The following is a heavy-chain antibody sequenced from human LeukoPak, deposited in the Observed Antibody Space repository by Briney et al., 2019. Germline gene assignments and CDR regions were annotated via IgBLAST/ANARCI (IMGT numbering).Heavy chain of an antibody. Sequence: GGSLRLSCAASGFTFSSYAMHWVRQAPGKGLEWVAVISYDGSNKYYADSVKGRFTISRDNSKNTLYLQMNSLRAEDTAVYYCARADLIAAAGLDYRGQGTLVTVSS. CDR2: ISYDGSNK. V-gene: IGHV3-30*04. J-gene: IGHJ4*02. D-gene: IGHD6-13*01. CDR1: GFTFSSYA. CDR3: ARADLIAAAGLDY.